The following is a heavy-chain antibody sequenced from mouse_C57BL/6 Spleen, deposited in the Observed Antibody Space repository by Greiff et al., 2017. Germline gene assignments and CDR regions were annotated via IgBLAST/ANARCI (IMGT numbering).Heavy chain of an antibody. D-gene: IGHD1-1*01. Sequence: VQLQQPGAELVKPGASVKLSCKASGYTFTSYWMHWVKQRPGRGLEWIGRIDPNSGGTKYNEKFKSKATLTVDKPSSTAYMQLSSLTSEDSAVYYCARRGDYGSSYEYFDVWGTGTTVTVSS. CDR1: GYTFTSYW. CDR3: ARRGDYGSSYEYFDV. V-gene: IGHV1-72*01. CDR2: IDPNSGGT. J-gene: IGHJ1*03.